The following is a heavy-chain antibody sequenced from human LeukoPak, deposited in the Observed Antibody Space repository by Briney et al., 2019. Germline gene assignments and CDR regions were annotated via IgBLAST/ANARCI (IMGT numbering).Heavy chain of an antibody. CDR3: AREQVGATTKGSGAFDI. V-gene: IGHV3-48*04. Sequence: PGGSLRLSCAASGFTVSSYWMSWVRQAPGKGLEWVSYISSSGSTIYYADSVKGRFTISRDNAKNSLYLQMNSLRAEDMAVYYCAREQVGATTKGSGAFDIWGQGTMVTVSS. J-gene: IGHJ3*02. CDR2: ISSSGSTI. D-gene: IGHD1-26*01. CDR1: GFTVSSYW.